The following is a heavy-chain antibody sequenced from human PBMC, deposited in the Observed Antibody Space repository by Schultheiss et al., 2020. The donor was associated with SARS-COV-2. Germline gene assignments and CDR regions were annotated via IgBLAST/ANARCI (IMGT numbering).Heavy chain of an antibody. D-gene: IGHD3-22*01. CDR2: ISSSSSYI. CDR3: ARDPHYDSGGYYYIFDS. Sequence: GGSLRLSCAASGFTFSSYWMSWVRQAPGKGLEWVSSISSSSSYIYYADSVKGRFTISRDNAKNSLFLQMNSLRAEDTAVYYCARDPHYDSGGYYYIFDSWGQGTLVTVSS. CDR1: GFTFSSYW. V-gene: IGHV3-21*01. J-gene: IGHJ4*02.